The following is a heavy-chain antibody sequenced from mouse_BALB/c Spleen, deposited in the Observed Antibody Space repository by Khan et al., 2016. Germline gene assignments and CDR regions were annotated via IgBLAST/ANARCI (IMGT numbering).Heavy chain of an antibody. CDR3: ARAGYYGYLAY. D-gene: IGHD1-1*01. V-gene: IGHV4-1*02. CDR2: INPDSRTI. J-gene: IGHJ3*01. CDR1: GFDFRRYW. Sequence: EVKLLESGGGLVQPGGSLKLSCAASGFDFRRYWMSWVRQAPGKGLEWIGEINPDSRTINYSPSLKDKFTISRDNAKRTLYLQMSKVRSEDTDLYYCARAGYYGYLAYWGQGTLVSVSA.